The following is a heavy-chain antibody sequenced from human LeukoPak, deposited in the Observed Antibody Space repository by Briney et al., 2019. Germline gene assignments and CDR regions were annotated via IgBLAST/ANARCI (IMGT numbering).Heavy chain of an antibody. Sequence: GGSLRLSCAGSGFTFSSYAMAWVRQTPEKGLEWVAVTSFDGGDKSYGDSAKGRFTISRDNSKNTLYLQMNSLRVEDTAVYYCAKGDRYYGGYLGHWGQGTLVTVSS. CDR3: AKGDRYYGGYLGH. D-gene: IGHD2-21*01. V-gene: IGHV3-30*04. J-gene: IGHJ4*02. CDR1: GFTFSSYA. CDR2: TSFDGGDK.